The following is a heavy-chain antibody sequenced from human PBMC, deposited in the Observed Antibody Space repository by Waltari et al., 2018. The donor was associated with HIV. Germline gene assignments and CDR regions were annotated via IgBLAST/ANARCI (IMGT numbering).Heavy chain of an antibody. V-gene: IGHV4-59*01. J-gene: IGHJ5*02. CDR1: GGSISSYY. CDR2: IYYSGST. CDR3: ARGRAAAGTSPFDP. D-gene: IGHD6-13*01. Sequence: QVQLQESGPGLVKPSETLSLTCTVSGGSISSYYWSWIRQPPGKGLEWIGYIYYSGSTNYNPSLKSRVTISVDTSKNQFSLKLSSVTAADTAVYYCARGRAAAGTSPFDPWGQGTLVTVSS.